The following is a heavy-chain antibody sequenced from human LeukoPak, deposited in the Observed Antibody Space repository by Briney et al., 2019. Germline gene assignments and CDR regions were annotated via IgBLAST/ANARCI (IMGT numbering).Heavy chain of an antibody. Sequence: GGSLRLSCAASGFTFRSYAMSWVRQAPGQGLEWVSTTSGSGVTTYYADSVKGRFTISRDHSKNTLYLQIDSLRAEDTAVYYCARGRVSPSSSFDYWGQGTLVTVSS. CDR1: GFTFRSYA. J-gene: IGHJ4*02. CDR2: TSGSGVTT. CDR3: ARGRVSPSSSFDY. D-gene: IGHD6-13*01. V-gene: IGHV3-23*01.